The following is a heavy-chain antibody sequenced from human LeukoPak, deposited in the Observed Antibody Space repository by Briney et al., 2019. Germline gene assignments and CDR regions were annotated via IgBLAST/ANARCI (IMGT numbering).Heavy chain of an antibody. D-gene: IGHD4-17*01. CDR3: ARSEDDYGDYGAVDY. J-gene: IGHJ4*02. V-gene: IGHV4-39*07. CDR2: IYHSGST. Sequence: SETLSLTCTVSGGSISSSSYYWGWIRQPPGKGLEWIGLIYHSGSTNYNPSLKSRVTISVDKSKNQFSLKLSSVTAADTAVYYCARSEDDYGDYGAVDYWGQGTLVTVSS. CDR1: GGSISSSSYY.